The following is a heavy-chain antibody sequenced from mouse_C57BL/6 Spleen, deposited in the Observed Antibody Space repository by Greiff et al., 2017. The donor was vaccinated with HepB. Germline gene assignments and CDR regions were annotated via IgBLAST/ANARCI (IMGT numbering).Heavy chain of an antibody. V-gene: IGHV5-4*03. CDR3: ARHYYGSSHYAMDY. Sequence: EVKLQESRGGLVKPGGSLKLSCAASGFTFSSYAMSWVRQTPEKRLEWVATISDGGSYTYYPDNVKGRFTISRDNAKNNLYLQMSHLKSEDTAMYYCARHYYGSSHYAMDYWGQGTSVTVSS. J-gene: IGHJ4*01. D-gene: IGHD1-1*01. CDR2: ISDGGSYT. CDR1: GFTFSSYA.